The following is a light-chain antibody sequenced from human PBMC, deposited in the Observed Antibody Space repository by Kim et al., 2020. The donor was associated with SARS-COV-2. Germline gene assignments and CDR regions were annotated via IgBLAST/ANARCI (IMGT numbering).Light chain of an antibody. V-gene: IGKV3D-15*01. Sequence: SLVPGETATLSCRASQSVASSLAWYQQKPGQAPRLLVYRASIRATGIPSRFSGSGSGTEFALTITSLQSEDFGIYFCQGYNDWLTFGGGTKVDIK. CDR3: QGYNDWLT. CDR2: RAS. CDR1: QSVASS. J-gene: IGKJ4*01.